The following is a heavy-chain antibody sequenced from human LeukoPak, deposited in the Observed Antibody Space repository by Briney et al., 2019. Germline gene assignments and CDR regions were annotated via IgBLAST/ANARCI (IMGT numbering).Heavy chain of an antibody. CDR1: GFTFSSYW. J-gene: IGHJ3*02. V-gene: IGHV3-7*03. CDR2: IKGDGSEK. Sequence: SGGSLRLSCAASGFTFSSYWMSWVRQAPGKGLEWVANIKGDGSEKYYVDSVKGRFTISRDNTKNSLYLQMNSLKTEDTAVYYCTTDWVILLDAFDIWGQGTMVTVSS. D-gene: IGHD3-16*01. CDR3: TTDWVILLDAFDI.